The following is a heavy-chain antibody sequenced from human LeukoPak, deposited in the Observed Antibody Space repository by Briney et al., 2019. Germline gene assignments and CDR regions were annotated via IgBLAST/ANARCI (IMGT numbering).Heavy chain of an antibody. J-gene: IGHJ4*02. CDR3: AKGLSGLSHLDY. Sequence: QPRGSLRLSCVASGFTFTSYTMHWVRQAPGKGLEWVSLISWNGAFTYYADSVKGRFTISRDNSKNSLYLQMNSLRTEDTALYYCAKGLSGLSHLDYWGQGTLVTVSS. CDR2: ISWNGAFT. CDR1: GFTFTSYT. D-gene: IGHD3-10*01. V-gene: IGHV3-43*01.